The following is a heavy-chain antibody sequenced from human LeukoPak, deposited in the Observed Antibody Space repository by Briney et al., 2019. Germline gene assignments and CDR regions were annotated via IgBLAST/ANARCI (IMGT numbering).Heavy chain of an antibody. D-gene: IGHD6-19*01. V-gene: IGHV4-39*01. CDR2: IHYRGST. CDR3: ASPAGSAYYYFAY. CDR1: GASISSTSYS. J-gene: IGHJ4*02. Sequence: SETLSLTCPVSGASISSTSYSWGWIRQPPGKGLEWIGSIHYRGSTYYNPSLKSRVTISVDTSKNQFSLKLSSVTAADAAVYYCASPAGSAYYYFAYWGQGTLVTVSS.